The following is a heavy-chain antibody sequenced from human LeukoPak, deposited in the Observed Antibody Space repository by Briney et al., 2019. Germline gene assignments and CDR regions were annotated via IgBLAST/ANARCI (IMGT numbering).Heavy chain of an antibody. D-gene: IGHD2-2*01. CDR1: GYTFTSYY. CDR2: INPSGGST. V-gene: IGHV1-46*01. Sequence: ASVKVSCKASGYTFTSYYMHWVRQAPGQGLEWMGIINPSGGSTSYAQKFQGRVTMTRDTSTSTAYMELSSLRSEDTAVYYCARVSRRYFRSTSCWFDPWGQGTLVTVSS. J-gene: IGHJ5*02. CDR3: ARVSRRYFRSTSCWFDP.